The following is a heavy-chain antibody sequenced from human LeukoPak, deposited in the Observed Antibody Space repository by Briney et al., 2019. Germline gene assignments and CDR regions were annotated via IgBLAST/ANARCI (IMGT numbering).Heavy chain of an antibody. J-gene: IGHJ4*02. CDR2: ISASNGNT. Sequence: ASVKVSCKASGYTFAAFGIRWVRHAPGQALEWMGWISASNGNTNDAQILQGRVTMTTDTSTSTAYMELRSLRSDDTAVYYCARAGAILTTYFDYWGQGTLVTVSS. CDR3: ARAGAILTTYFDY. D-gene: IGHD1-26*01. V-gene: IGHV1-18*01. CDR1: GYTFAAFG.